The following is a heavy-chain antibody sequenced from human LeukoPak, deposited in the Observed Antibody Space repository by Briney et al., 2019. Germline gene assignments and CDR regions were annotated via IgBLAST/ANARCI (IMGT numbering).Heavy chain of an antibody. V-gene: IGHV4-39*07. D-gene: IGHD3-16*01. Sequence: SETMSLTCTVAGGSVSSSTYYWGGFRQPPGKGLEWIGGTYYTCSTYNNPTLKSRVSVSMDKSKNQSSLNLISVTAADTAVYYCARVRGVASYFDYWGQGTLVTVSS. CDR3: ARVRGVASYFDY. CDR2: TYYTCST. CDR1: GGSVSSSTYY. J-gene: IGHJ4*02.